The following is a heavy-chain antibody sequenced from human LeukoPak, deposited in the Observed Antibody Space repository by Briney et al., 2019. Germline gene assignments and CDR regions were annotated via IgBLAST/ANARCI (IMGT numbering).Heavy chain of an antibody. Sequence: PSETLSLTCTVSGGSISSGSYYWSWIRQPAGKGLEWIGRIYTSGSTNYNPSLKSRVTISVDTSKNQFSLKLSSVTAADTAVYYCARGYSYGYEDYWGQGTLVTVSS. CDR3: ARGYSYGYEDY. CDR1: GGSISSGSYY. D-gene: IGHD5-18*01. J-gene: IGHJ4*02. V-gene: IGHV4-61*02. CDR2: IYTSGST.